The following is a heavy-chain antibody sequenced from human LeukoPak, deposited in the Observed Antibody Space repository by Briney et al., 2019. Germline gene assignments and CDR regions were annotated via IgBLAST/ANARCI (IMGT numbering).Heavy chain of an antibody. V-gene: IGHV3-7*01. CDR1: GFTFSNYW. J-gene: IGHJ4*02. CDR2: IKQDESEK. Sequence: PGGSLRLSCGGSGFTFSNYWMSWVRQAPGKGLEWVAKIKQDESEKDYVDSVEGRFTISRDNAKNSLYLQMNSLRVEDTAVYYCARGGGYGRFDYWGQGTLVSVSS. CDR3: ARGGGYGRFDY. D-gene: IGHD4-23*01.